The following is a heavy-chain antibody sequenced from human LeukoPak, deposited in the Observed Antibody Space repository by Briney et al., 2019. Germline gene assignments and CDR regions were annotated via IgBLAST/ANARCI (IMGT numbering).Heavy chain of an antibody. Sequence: GGSLRLSCAASGLTLSGYWMHWVRRAPGKGLVWVSRINGDASSTSYADSVKGRFTISRDNAKSTLYLQMNSLRVEDTAVYYCARARGNIYGYFEYWGQGTLVTVSS. CDR2: INGDASST. CDR3: ARARGNIYGYFEY. CDR1: GLTLSGYW. V-gene: IGHV3-74*01. J-gene: IGHJ4*02. D-gene: IGHD5-18*01.